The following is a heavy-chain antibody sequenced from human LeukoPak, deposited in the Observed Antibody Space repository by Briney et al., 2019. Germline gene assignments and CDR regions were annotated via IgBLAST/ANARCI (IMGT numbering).Heavy chain of an antibody. CDR1: GGSFSDYY. CDR2: INHSGST. CDR3: ARQTVVVVDDTFWVWFDA. V-gene: IGHV4-34*01. J-gene: IGHJ5*02. D-gene: IGHD2-15*01. Sequence: PSETLSLTCAVYGGSFSDYYWSWIRQPPGKGLEWIGEINHSGSTNYNPSLKSRVTMSIDTSNNRFSLKLNSVTAADTAVYYCARQTVVVVDDTFWVWFDAWGQGTQVTVSS.